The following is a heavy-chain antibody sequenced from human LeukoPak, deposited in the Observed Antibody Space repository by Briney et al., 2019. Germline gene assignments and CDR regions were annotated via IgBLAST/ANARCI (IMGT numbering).Heavy chain of an antibody. CDR2: ISSSSSYI. CDR1: GFTFSSYW. V-gene: IGHV3-21*01. J-gene: IGHJ4*02. D-gene: IGHD5-12*01. Sequence: GGSLRLSCAASGFTFSSYWMSWVRQAPGKGLEWVSSISSSSSYIYYADSVKGRFTISRDNAKNSLYLQMNSLRAEDTAVYYCASLGGMNGYDPRFDYWGQGTLVTVSS. CDR3: ASLGGMNGYDPRFDY.